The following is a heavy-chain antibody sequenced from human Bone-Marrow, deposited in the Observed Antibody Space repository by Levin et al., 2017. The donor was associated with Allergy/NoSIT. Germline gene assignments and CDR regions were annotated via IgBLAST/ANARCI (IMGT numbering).Heavy chain of an antibody. Sequence: ASVKVSCKASGYTFTGYYMHWVRQAPGQGLEWMGRINPNSGGTNYAQKFQGRVTMTRDTSISTAYMELSRLRSDDTAVYYCARDNTDIVVVPAATSMGSSGMDVWGQGTTVTVSS. CDR1: GYTFTGYY. CDR3: ARDNTDIVVVPAATSMGSSGMDV. V-gene: IGHV1-2*06. D-gene: IGHD2-2*01. CDR2: INPNSGGT. J-gene: IGHJ6*02.